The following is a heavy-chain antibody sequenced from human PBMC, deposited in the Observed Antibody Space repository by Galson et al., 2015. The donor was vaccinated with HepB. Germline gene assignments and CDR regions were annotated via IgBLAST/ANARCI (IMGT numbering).Heavy chain of an antibody. CDR2: INAGNGNT. CDR1: GYIFSHYA. Sequence: SVKVSCKASGYIFSHYAIHWVRQAPGQRLEWMGWINAGNGNTKFSQKFQGRVTFSRDTSASTAYMELSSLRSEDTAVYYCARWGYADVFDIWGQGTMVIVSS. CDR3: ARWGYADVFDI. D-gene: IGHD2-2*01. J-gene: IGHJ3*02. V-gene: IGHV1-3*01.